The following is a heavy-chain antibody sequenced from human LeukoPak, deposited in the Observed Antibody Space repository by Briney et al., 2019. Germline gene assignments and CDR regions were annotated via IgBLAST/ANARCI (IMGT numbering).Heavy chain of an antibody. CDR2: IGTAGDT. V-gene: IGHV3-13*01. CDR1: GFTFSSYD. D-gene: IGHD6-13*01. Sequence: GGSLRLSCAASGFTFSSYDMHWVRQATGKGLEWVSAIGTAGDTYYPGSVKGRFTISRENAKNSLYLQVNSLRAEDTAVYYCARARYSSSWAPLYGMDVWGQGTTVTVSS. J-gene: IGHJ6*02. CDR3: ARARYSSSWAPLYGMDV.